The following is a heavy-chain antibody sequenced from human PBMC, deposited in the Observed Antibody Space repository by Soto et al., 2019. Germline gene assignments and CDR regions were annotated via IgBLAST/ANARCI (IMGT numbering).Heavy chain of an antibody. J-gene: IGHJ5*02. V-gene: IGHV3-33*01. Sequence: QVQLVESGGGVVQPGRSLRLSCAASGFTFSSYGMHWVRQAPGKGLEWVAVIWYDGSNKYYADSVKGRFTISRDNYKNTLYLQMNSLRAEDTAVYYCARDRGSYYSDWFDPWGQGTLVTVSS. CDR3: ARDRGSYYSDWFDP. CDR1: GFTFSSYG. D-gene: IGHD1-26*01. CDR2: IWYDGSNK.